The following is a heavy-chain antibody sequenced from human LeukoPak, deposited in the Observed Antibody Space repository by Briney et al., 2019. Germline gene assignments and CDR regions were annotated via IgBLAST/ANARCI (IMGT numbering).Heavy chain of an antibody. CDR1: GFTFSDYY. D-gene: IGHD3-3*01. V-gene: IGHV3-11*04. CDR3: ARGNYDFWSGYSYYFDY. Sequence: GGSLRLSCAASGFTFSDYYMSWIRQAPGKGLEWVSNIGSSGSSIYYADSVKGRFTISRDNAKNSLYLKMNSLRAEDTAVYYCARGNYDFWSGYSYYFDYWGQGTLVTVSS. J-gene: IGHJ4*02. CDR2: IGSSGSSI.